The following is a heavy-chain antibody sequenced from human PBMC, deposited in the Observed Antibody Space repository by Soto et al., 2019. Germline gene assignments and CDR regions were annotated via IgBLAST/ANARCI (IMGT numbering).Heavy chain of an antibody. Sequence: SETLSLTCTVSGGSISSRDSYWGWIRQPPGKGLEWIGSFHYSGSTYYNPSLKSRVTISVDTSKNQLSLGVTSVTAADTAVYYCARGFGRSHFDYWGQGTLVTVSS. CDR2: FHYSGST. CDR1: GGSISSRDSY. CDR3: ARGFGRSHFDY. J-gene: IGHJ4*02. V-gene: IGHV4-39*01. D-gene: IGHD3-16*01.